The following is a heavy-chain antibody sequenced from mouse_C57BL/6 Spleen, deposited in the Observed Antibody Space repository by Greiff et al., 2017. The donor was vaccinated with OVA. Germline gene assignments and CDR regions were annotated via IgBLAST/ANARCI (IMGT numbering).Heavy chain of an antibody. CDR1: GYTFTSYW. V-gene: IGHV1-55*01. J-gene: IGHJ1*03. Sequence: VQLQQPGAELVKPGASVKMSCKASGYTFTSYWITWVKQRPGQGLEWIGDIYPGSGSTNYNEKFKSKATLTVDTSSSTAYMQLSSLTSEDSAVYYGAREVVAPDWYFDVWGTGTTVTVSS. D-gene: IGHD1-1*01. CDR2: IYPGSGST. CDR3: AREVVAPDWYFDV.